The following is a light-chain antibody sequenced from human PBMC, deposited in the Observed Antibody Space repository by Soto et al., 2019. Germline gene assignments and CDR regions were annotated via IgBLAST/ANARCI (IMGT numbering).Light chain of an antibody. Sequence: DIQMNQSPSSLSASVGDRGTITCRASQGIRNDLGWYQQKRGKAPKRXIYAASSLHSGVPSRFSGSGSGTDFTLTISSLQPEDFATYYCQQSYRTPQTFGQGTKVDIK. V-gene: IGKV1-39*01. J-gene: IGKJ1*01. CDR1: QGIRND. CDR3: QQSYRTPQT. CDR2: AAS.